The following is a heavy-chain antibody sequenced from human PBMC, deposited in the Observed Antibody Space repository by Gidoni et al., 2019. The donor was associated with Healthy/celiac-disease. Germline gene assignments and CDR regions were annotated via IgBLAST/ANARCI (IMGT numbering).Heavy chain of an antibody. V-gene: IGHV3-30-3*01. CDR2: ISYDGSNK. CDR1: GFTFSSYA. J-gene: IGHJ6*02. Sequence: QVQMVESGGGVVPPGRSLILSCAASGFTFSSYAMPWVRQAPGKGLVWVAVISYDGSNKYSADSVKGRFTISRDNSKNTLYLQMNSLRAEDTAVYYCARDGGGYNRYGMDVWGQGTTVTVSS. D-gene: IGHD5-12*01. CDR3: ARDGGGYNRYGMDV.